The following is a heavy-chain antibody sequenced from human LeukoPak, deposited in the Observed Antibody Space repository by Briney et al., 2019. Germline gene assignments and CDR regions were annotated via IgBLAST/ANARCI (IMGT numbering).Heavy chain of an antibody. J-gene: IGHJ4*02. CDR2: INDNGLNT. D-gene: IGHD6-19*01. V-gene: IGHV3-23*01. CDR1: GFTFTNYG. CDR3: TKGDGGWYPIDY. Sequence: GGSLRLSCVASGFTFTNYGMSWVRQAPGKGLEWVSTINDNGLNTHYADSVKGRFTISRDDSKNTLHLQMNSLRAEDTALYYCTKGDGGWYPIDYWGQGVLVIVSS.